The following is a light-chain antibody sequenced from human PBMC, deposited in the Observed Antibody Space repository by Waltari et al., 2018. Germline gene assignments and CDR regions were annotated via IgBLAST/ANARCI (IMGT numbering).Light chain of an antibody. CDR3: QQYSAYPYT. V-gene: IGKV1-5*03. J-gene: IGKJ2*01. Sequence: RVTISCRASQSISSWLAWYQQRPGKAPKLLIYKASDLQDGVPSRFSGSGSETEFTLTITSLQHEDFATYYCQQYSAYPYTFGQGTKL. CDR1: QSISSW. CDR2: KAS.